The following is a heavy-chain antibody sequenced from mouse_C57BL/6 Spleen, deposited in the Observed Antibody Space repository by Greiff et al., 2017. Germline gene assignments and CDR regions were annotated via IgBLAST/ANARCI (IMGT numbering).Heavy chain of an antibody. D-gene: IGHD4-1*01. Sequence: QVQLQQPGAELVKPGASVKLSCKASGYTLTSYWMQWVKQRPGQGLEWIGEIDPSDSYTNYNQKFKGKATLTVDTSSSTAYMQLSSLTSEDSAVYYCARKLGRGGFDYWGQGTTLTVSS. J-gene: IGHJ2*01. V-gene: IGHV1-50*01. CDR2: IDPSDSYT. CDR1: GYTLTSYW. CDR3: ARKLGRGGFDY.